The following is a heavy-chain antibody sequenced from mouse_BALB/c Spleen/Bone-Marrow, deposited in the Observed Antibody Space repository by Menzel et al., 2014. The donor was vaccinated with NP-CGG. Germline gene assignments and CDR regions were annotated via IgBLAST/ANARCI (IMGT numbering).Heavy chain of an antibody. CDR3: ASGDY. Sequence: QVQLQHSGPELVKPGASVRISCKASGYTFTSYYIHWVKQRPGQGLEWIGWIYLGNVNTKYNEKFKGKATLTADKSSSTAYMQFSSLTSEDSAVYFCASGDYWGQGTTLTVSS. V-gene: IGHV1S56*01. J-gene: IGHJ2*01. CDR1: GYTFTSYY. CDR2: IYLGNVNT.